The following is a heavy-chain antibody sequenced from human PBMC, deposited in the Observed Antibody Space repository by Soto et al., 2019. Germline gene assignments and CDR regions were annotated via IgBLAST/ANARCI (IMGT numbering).Heavy chain of an antibody. Sequence: QVQLVQSGAEVKKPGPSVKVSCKASGGTFSSYAISWVRQAPGQGLEWMGGIIPIFGTANYAQKFQGRVTITADKSTSTAYMELSSLRSEDTAVYYCARDLGSYYDILTAFGWFDPWGQGTLVTVSS. D-gene: IGHD3-9*01. V-gene: IGHV1-69*06. CDR3: ARDLGSYYDILTAFGWFDP. CDR1: GGTFSSYA. J-gene: IGHJ5*02. CDR2: IIPIFGTA.